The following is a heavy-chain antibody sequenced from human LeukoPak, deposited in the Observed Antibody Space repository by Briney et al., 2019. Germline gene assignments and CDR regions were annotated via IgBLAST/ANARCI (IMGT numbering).Heavy chain of an antibody. V-gene: IGHV4-38-2*01. Sequence: SETLSLTCAVSGYSISSGYYWGWIRQPPGKGLEWIGSIYHSGSTYYNPSLKSRVTISVDTSKNQFSLKLSSVTAADTAVYYCARASPDHTSYYYYYYMDVWGKGTTVTVSS. CDR2: IYHSGST. D-gene: IGHD1-14*01. CDR3: ARASPDHTSYYYYYYMDV. J-gene: IGHJ6*03. CDR1: GYSISSGYY.